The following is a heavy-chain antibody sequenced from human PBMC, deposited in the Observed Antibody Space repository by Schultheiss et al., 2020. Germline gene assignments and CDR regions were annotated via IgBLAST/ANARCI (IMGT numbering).Heavy chain of an antibody. CDR1: GFTFRNYT. J-gene: IGHJ6*02. Sequence: GGSLRLSCAASGFTFRNYTMSWVRQAPGKGLEWVSSIIGSSDFTHYADSVKGRFTISRDIAKHSLYLQMNSLRAEDTAVYYCARFQLDCSGGSCYSGRDYYYGMDVWGQGTTVTVAS. D-gene: IGHD2-15*01. CDR2: IIGSSDFT. V-gene: IGHV3-21*04. CDR3: ARFQLDCSGGSCYSGRDYYYGMDV.